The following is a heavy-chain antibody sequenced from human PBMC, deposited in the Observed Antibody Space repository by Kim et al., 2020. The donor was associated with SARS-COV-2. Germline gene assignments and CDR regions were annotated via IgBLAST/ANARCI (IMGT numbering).Heavy chain of an antibody. Sequence: GESLKISCKGSGYSFTSYWIGWVRQMPGKGLEWMGIIYPGDSDTRYSPSFQGQVTISADKSISTAYLQWSSLKASDTAMYYCARLGGGDCSGGSCYQHTYYYYYYGMDVWGQGTTVTVSS. D-gene: IGHD2-15*01. CDR2: IYPGDSDT. CDR1: GYSFTSYW. CDR3: ARLGGGDCSGGSCYQHTYYYYYYGMDV. J-gene: IGHJ6*02. V-gene: IGHV5-51*01.